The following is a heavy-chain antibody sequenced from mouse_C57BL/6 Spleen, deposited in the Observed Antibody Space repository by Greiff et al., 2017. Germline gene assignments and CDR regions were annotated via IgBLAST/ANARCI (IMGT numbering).Heavy chain of an antibody. D-gene: IGHD1-1*01. CDR2: INPNNGGT. Sequence: EVQLQQSGPELVKPGASVKISCKASGYTFTDYYMNWVKQSHGKSLEWVGDINPNNGGTSYNQKFKGKATLTVDKSSSTAYMELRSLTSEDSAVYYFAWTYGSSYEFAYWGQGTLVTVSA. J-gene: IGHJ3*01. CDR3: AWTYGSSYEFAY. CDR1: GYTFTDYY. V-gene: IGHV1-26*01.